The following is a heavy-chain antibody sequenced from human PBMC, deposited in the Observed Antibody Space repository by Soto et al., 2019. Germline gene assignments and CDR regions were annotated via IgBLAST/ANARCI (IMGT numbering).Heavy chain of an antibody. CDR1: GDTFSSFA. J-gene: IGHJ6*02. Sequence: QVQLVQSGAEVKTPGSSVKVSCKASGDTFSSFAISWVRQAPGQGLEWMGGIIPIFRTPNYAQKFQGRVTITADEPTSTAYMELSSLTSEDTAVYYCARDKDREQLGGNYYYALDVWGQGTTVIVSS. V-gene: IGHV1-69*12. CDR2: IIPIFRTP. CDR3: ARDKDREQLGGNYYYALDV. D-gene: IGHD1-1*01.